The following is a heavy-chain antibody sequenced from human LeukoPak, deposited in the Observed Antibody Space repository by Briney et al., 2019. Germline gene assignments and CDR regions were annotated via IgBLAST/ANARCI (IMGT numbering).Heavy chain of an antibody. V-gene: IGHV3-30*04. D-gene: IGHD1-26*01. CDR1: GFTFSSYA. J-gene: IGHJ4*02. Sequence: GRSLSLSCAASGFTFSSYAMHWVRQAPGKGLEWVAVISYDGSNKYYADSVKGRFTISRDNSKNTLYLQMNSLRAEDTAVYYCARDGPSAVALWALLDYWGQGTLATVSS. CDR3: ARDGPSAVALWALLDY. CDR2: ISYDGSNK.